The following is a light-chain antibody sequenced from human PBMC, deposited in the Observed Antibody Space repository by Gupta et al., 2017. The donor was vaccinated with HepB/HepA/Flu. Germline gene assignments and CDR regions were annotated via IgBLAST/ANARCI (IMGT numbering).Light chain of an antibody. J-gene: IGLJ2*01. CDR3: SSFKYTTTLGV. CDR1: SNDFGDFNY. V-gene: IGLV2-14*03. Sequence: SALTQPASVSGSPGPSITISCTATSNDFGDFNYVSWYQQHPGKAPKLFISDVSNRPSGVSNRFSGSKSGNTASLTITGLQAEEEADDYCSSFKYTTTLGVFGGGTRLTVL. CDR2: DVS.